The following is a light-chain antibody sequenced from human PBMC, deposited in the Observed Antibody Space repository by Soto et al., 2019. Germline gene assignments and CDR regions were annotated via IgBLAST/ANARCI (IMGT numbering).Light chain of an antibody. CDR1: TSDVGAYNY. J-gene: IGLJ1*01. V-gene: IGLV2-14*01. CDR3: SSYRGSFTHV. Sequence: QSVLTQPASVSGSPGQSITISCTGTTSDVGAYNYVSWYQQYPGKAPKLLIHEVSNRPSGVSHRFSGSKSGNTASLTISGLQTEDEADYYCSSYRGSFTHVFGTGTKVTVL. CDR2: EVS.